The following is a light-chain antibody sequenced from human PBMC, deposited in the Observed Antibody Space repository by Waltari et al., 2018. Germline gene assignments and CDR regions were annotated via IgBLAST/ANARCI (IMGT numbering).Light chain of an antibody. CDR3: QSYDTSLSVV. V-gene: IGLV1-40*01. CDR1: GSNIGAGYD. Sequence: QSVLTQPPSVSGAPGQRVTISCTGSGSNIGAGYDVPWYQQLPRAAPKLLIYGSTSRALGGPDRLFGSTSGTSASLAITGLQAEDEADYYCQSYDTSLSVVFGGGTKLTVL. J-gene: IGLJ3*02. CDR2: GST.